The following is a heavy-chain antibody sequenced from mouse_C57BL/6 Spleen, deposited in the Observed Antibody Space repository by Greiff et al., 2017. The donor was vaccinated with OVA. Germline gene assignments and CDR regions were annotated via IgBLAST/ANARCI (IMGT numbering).Heavy chain of an antibody. Sequence: QVQLKQPGAELVKPGASVKLSCKASGYTFTSYWMHWVKPRPGRGLEWIGRIDPNSGGTTYNEKFKSKATLTVDKPSSTAYMQLSSLTSEDSAVYYCARGNDYGSSPYYYAMDYWGQGTSVTVSS. CDR3: ARGNDYGSSPYYYAMDY. D-gene: IGHD1-1*01. J-gene: IGHJ4*01. CDR2: IDPNSGGT. V-gene: IGHV1-72*01. CDR1: GYTFTSYW.